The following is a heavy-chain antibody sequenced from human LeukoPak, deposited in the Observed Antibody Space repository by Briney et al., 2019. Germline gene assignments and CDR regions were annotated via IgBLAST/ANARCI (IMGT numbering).Heavy chain of an antibody. V-gene: IGHV3-53*01. CDR2: IYSGGST. CDR3: ARFGYCSGGSCPHENAFDI. CDR1: GFTVSNNY. J-gene: IGHJ3*02. D-gene: IGHD2-15*01. Sequence: GGSLRLSCAASGFTVSNNYMSWVRQAPGKGLEWVSVIYSGGSTYYADSVKGRFTTSRDNSKNTLYLQMNSLRAEDTAVYYCARFGYCSGGSCPHENAFDIWGQGTMVTVSS.